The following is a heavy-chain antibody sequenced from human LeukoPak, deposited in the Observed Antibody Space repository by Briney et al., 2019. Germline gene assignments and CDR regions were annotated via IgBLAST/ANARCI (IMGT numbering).Heavy chain of an antibody. V-gene: IGHV3-23*01. D-gene: IGHD3-10*01. Sequence: GGSLRLSCAASGFTFSSYAITWVRQAPGKGLEWVSAISDSGYSTYYADSVKGRFTISRDNSKNTVYLQMNSLRAEDTAVYYCAKRPRGNYLDPFDYWGQGTLVTVSS. J-gene: IGHJ4*02. CDR1: GFTFSSYA. CDR2: ISDSGYST. CDR3: AKRPRGNYLDPFDY.